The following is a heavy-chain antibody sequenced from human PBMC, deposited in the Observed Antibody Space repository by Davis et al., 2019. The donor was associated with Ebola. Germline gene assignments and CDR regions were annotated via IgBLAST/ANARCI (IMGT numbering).Heavy chain of an antibody. V-gene: IGHV1-3*04. CDR2: INTGNGVT. CDR3: ARVAYYYDSRGFDS. CDR1: GYTFTTYG. Sequence: ASVKVSCKASGYTFTTYGVHWVRQAPGQALEWLGWINTGNGVTVYSQSLEGRLTLSGDTFANTAYMELSGLRSEDTAVYYCARVAYYYDSRGFDSWGQGTLVTVSS. J-gene: IGHJ4*02. D-gene: IGHD3-22*01.